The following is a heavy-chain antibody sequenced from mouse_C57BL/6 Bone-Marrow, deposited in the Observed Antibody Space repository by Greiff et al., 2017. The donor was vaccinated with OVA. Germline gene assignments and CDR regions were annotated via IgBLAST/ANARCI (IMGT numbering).Heavy chain of an antibody. J-gene: IGHJ2*01. CDR2: ISDGGSYT. Sequence: EVNVVESGGGLVKPGGSLKLSCAASGFTFSSYAMSWVRQTPEQRLEWVATISDGGSYTYYPDNVKGRFTISRDNAKNNLYLQMSHLKSEDTAMYYCARDYYYGSSFDYWGQGTTLTVSS. CDR1: GFTFSSYA. V-gene: IGHV5-4*01. CDR3: ARDYYYGSSFDY. D-gene: IGHD1-1*01.